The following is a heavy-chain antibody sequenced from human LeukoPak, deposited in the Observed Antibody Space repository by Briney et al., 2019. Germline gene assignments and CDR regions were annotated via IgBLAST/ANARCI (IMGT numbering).Heavy chain of an antibody. CDR2: INPNSGGT. V-gene: IGHV1-2*02. Sequence: ASVKVSCKASGYTFTGYYMHWVRQAPGQGLEWMGGINPNSGGTNYAQKFQGRGTMTRDTSISTAYMELSRLRSDDTAVYYCARGGRGPRIAVAGTVFYYWGQGTLVTVSS. CDR3: ARGGRGPRIAVAGTVFYY. J-gene: IGHJ4*02. CDR1: GYTFTGYY. D-gene: IGHD6-19*01.